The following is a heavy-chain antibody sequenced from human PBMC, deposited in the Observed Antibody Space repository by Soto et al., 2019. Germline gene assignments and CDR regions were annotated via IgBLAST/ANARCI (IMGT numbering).Heavy chain of an antibody. D-gene: IGHD1-1*01. J-gene: IGHJ4*02. V-gene: IGHV3-30*18. CDR2: ISYAGSDK. CDR3: TKPTTTFVSRYFDS. CDR1: GFTFSNYG. Sequence: QVQLVESGGGVVQPGRSLRLSCAASGFTFSNYGMQWVRQAPGKGLEWVAIISYAGSDKFYADSVKGRFTISRDNSKNTLYLQMDSLRAEDTAVYFCTKPTTTFVSRYFDSWGQGTLVTVSS.